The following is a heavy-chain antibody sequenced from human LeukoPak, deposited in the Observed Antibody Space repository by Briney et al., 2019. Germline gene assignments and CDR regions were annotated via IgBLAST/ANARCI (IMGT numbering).Heavy chain of an antibody. D-gene: IGHD2-15*01. J-gene: IGHJ3*02. Sequence: GGSLRLSCAASGFTFSSYAMHWVRQAPGKGLEWVAVISYDGSNKYYADSVKGRFTISRDNSKNTLYLQMNSLRAEDTAVYYCARGVGYCSGGSCYSDAFDIWGQGTMVTVSS. CDR1: GFTFSSYA. V-gene: IGHV3-30-3*01. CDR2: ISYDGSNK. CDR3: ARGVGYCSGGSCYSDAFDI.